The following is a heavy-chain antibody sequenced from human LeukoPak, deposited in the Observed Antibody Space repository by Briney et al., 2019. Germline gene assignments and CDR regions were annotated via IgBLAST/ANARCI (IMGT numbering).Heavy chain of an antibody. CDR3: AKAPVTSCRGAFCYPFDY. CDR1: GFSFSGYA. Sequence: HPGGSLRLSCATSGFSFSGYAMSWVRQAPGKGLEWVSAMSSSDDGRYYAASVRGRFTISRDTSRSTLYLQMNSLRAEDAAVYYCAKAPVTSCRGAFCYPFDYWGQGTLVTVSS. V-gene: IGHV3-23*01. J-gene: IGHJ4*02. CDR2: MSSSDDGR. D-gene: IGHD2-15*01.